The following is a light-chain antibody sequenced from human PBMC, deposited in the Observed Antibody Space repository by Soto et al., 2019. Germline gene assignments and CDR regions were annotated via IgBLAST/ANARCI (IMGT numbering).Light chain of an antibody. Sequence: QSALTQPASVSGSPGQSITISCTGTSNDVGGYDYVTWYQHHPGKAPKLMIYDVSNRPSGISDRFSASKSGNTASLTISGVPAEDEAHYYCSSYTSRATLVFGGGTKLTVL. CDR3: SSYTSRATLV. V-gene: IGLV2-14*03. J-gene: IGLJ2*01. CDR1: SNDVGGYDY. CDR2: DVS.